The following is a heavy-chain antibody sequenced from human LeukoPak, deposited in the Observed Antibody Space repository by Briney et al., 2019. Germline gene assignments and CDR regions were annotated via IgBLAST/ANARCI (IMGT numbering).Heavy chain of an antibody. V-gene: IGHV1-2*04. D-gene: IGHD6-6*01. J-gene: IGHJ2*01. CDR1: GYTFTGYY. CDR3: AREDSSSSLWYFDL. CDR2: INPNSGGT. Sequence: ASVKVSCKASGYTFTGYYMHWVRQAPGQGLEWMGWINPNSGGTNYAQKFQGWVTMTRDTSISTAYMELSRLRSDDTAVYYCAREDSSSSLWYFDLWGRGTLVTVSS.